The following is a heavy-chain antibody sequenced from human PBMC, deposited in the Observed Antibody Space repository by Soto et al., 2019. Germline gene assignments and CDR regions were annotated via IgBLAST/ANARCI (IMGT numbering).Heavy chain of an antibody. CDR3: SRAYCGGDCYSVYWYFDL. D-gene: IGHD2-21*02. CDR2: IFSNDEK. CDR1: GFSLSNARMG. J-gene: IGHJ2*01. Sequence: QVTLKESGPVLVKPTETLTLTCTVSGFSLSNARMGVSWIRQPPGKALEWLAHIFSNDEKSYSTSLKSRLTISKYTSKSQVVLTMTNMDPVDTATYYCSRAYCGGDCYSVYWYFDLWGRGTLVTVSS. V-gene: IGHV2-26*01.